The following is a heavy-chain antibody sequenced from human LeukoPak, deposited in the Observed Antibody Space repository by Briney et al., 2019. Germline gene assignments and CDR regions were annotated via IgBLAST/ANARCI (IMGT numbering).Heavy chain of an antibody. CDR3: ARLSGYYRDY. V-gene: IGHV4-39*01. J-gene: IGHJ4*02. D-gene: IGHD3-22*01. Sequence: SETLSLTCTVSGAPISSSSYYWGWIRQPPGKGLEWIGSIYYSGSTYYNPSLKSRVTISVDTSKNQFSLKLSSVTAADTAVYYCARLSGYYRDYWGQGTLVTVSS. CDR1: GAPISSSSYY. CDR2: IYYSGST.